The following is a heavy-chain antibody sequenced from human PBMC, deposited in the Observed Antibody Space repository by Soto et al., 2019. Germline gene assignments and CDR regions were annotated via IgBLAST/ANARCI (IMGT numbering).Heavy chain of an antibody. J-gene: IGHJ4*02. Sequence: QLQLQESGPGLVKPSETLSLTCTVSGGSISSSSYYWGWIRQPPGKGLEWIGSIYYSGSTYYNPPTKSRVTISVDTSKHQFSLKLSSVTAADTAVYYCARHTPAISISDHWGQGTLVTVSS. V-gene: IGHV4-39*01. CDR3: ARHTPAISISDH. D-gene: IGHD2-15*01. CDR1: GGSISSSSYY. CDR2: IYYSGST.